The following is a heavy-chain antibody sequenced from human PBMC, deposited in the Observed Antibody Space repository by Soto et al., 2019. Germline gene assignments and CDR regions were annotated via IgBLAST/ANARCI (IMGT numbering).Heavy chain of an antibody. CDR2: ISSDSRTI. V-gene: IGHV3-48*02. CDR3: ARIKLVEWCFSNVGVYDMDV. J-gene: IGHJ6*02. Sequence: GGSLRLSCVASGFSLSDYAVNWVRQAPGKGLEWVSFISSDSRTIYYADSVEGRFTVSRDNARNSVSLQMDSLRDEDAAVYYCARIKLVEWCFSNVGVYDMDVWGQGTPVAVSS. D-gene: IGHD3-3*01. CDR1: GFSLSDYA.